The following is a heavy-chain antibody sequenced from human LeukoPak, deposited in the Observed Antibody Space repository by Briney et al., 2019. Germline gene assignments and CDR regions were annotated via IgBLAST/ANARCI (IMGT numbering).Heavy chain of an antibody. Sequence: SEALSLTCTVSGGSISSSSYYWGWIRQPPGKGLEWIGSIYYSGSTYYNPSLKSRVTISVDTSKNQFSLKLSSVTAADMAVYYCARTFDWLLLFDYWGQGTLVTVSS. J-gene: IGHJ4*02. V-gene: IGHV4-39*07. D-gene: IGHD3-9*01. CDR2: IYYSGST. CDR3: ARTFDWLLLFDY. CDR1: GGSISSSSYY.